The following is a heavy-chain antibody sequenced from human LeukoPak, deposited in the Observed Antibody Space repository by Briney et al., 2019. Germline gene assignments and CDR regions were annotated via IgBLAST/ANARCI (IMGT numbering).Heavy chain of an antibody. CDR2: IYYSGST. CDR1: GGSISSSSYY. D-gene: IGHD5-18*01. Sequence: SETLSLTCTVSGGSISSSSYYWGWIRQPPGKGLEWIGSIYYSGSTYYNPSLKSRVTISVDTSKNQFSLKLSSVTAADTAVYYCARVRRDTAMVHDYWGQGTLVTVSS. J-gene: IGHJ4*02. V-gene: IGHV4-39*07. CDR3: ARVRRDTAMVHDY.